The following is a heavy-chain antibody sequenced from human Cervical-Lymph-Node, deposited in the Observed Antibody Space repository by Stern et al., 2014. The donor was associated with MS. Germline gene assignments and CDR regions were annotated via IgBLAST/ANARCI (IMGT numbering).Heavy chain of an antibody. J-gene: IGHJ4*02. CDR2: IIPIIGTA. V-gene: IGHV1-69*01. CDR1: GGTFSSYG. CDR3: ARDSRHYDSSFYFDS. Sequence: QVQLVQSGAEVKKPGSSVKVSCTASGGTFSSYGINWVRQAPGQGPEWMGGIIPIIGTANYAQKFPGRVTITADESTATAYMELSSLRSEDTAVYYCARDSRHYDSSFYFDSWGQGTLVTVSS. D-gene: IGHD3-16*01.